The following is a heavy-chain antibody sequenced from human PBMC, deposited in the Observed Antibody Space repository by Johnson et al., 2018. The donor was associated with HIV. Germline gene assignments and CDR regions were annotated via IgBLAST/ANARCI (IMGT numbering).Heavy chain of an antibody. D-gene: IGHD6-19*01. J-gene: IGHJ3*02. CDR1: GFTFDEYG. V-gene: IGHV3-20*04. CDR2: INWNGGST. Sequence: VQLVESGGGVVRPGGSLRLSCAVSGFTFDEYGMSWVRQAPGKGLEWVSGINWNGGSTGYADSVKGRFTISRDNAKNTLYLQMNSLRAEDTAVYYCARVVRQGEGQWLVHAFDIWGQGTMVTVSS. CDR3: ARVVRQGEGQWLVHAFDI.